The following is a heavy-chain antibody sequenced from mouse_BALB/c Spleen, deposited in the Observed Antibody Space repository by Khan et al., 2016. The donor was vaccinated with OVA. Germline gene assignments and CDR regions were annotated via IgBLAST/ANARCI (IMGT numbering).Heavy chain of an antibody. CDR1: GFTFSDYG. CDR3: ATSWAIDY. V-gene: IGHV5-15*02. CDR2: ISSLAYSI. J-gene: IGHJ4*01. Sequence: EVELVESGGGLVQPGGSRKLSCAASGFTFSDYGSAGVRQAPGKGSVWVAFISSLAYSIYYADTVTGRFTISRENAKNTLYLEMSGLRSEDTARYYCATSWAIDYWGQGTSVTVSS.